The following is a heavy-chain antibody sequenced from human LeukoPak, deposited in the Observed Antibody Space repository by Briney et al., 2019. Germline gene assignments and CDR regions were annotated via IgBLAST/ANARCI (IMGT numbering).Heavy chain of an antibody. J-gene: IGHJ6*02. V-gene: IGHV3-7*01. CDR2: IKQDGSEK. CDR1: GFTFSRYW. Sequence: GGSLRLSCAASGFTFSRYWMSWVRQAPGKGLEWVANIKQDGSEKYYVDSVKGRFTISRDNAKNSLYLQMNSLRAEDTAVYYCARLSHYYYYGMDVWGQGTTVTVSS. CDR3: ARLSHYYYYGMDV.